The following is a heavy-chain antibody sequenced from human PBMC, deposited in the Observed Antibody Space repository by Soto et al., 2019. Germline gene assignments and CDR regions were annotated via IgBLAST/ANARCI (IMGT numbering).Heavy chain of an antibody. CDR2: IIPIFGTA. D-gene: IGHD3-22*01. V-gene: IGHV1-69*01. J-gene: IGHJ1*01. Sequence: QVQLVQSGAEVKKPGSSVKVSCKASGGTFSSYAISWVRQAPGQGLEWMGGIIPIFGTANYAQKFQGRVTITADESTSTAYMELSSLRSEDTAVYYCARDRYYYDSSGRGSAGYFQHWGQGTLVTVSS. CDR3: ARDRYYYDSSGRGSAGYFQH. CDR1: GGTFSSYA.